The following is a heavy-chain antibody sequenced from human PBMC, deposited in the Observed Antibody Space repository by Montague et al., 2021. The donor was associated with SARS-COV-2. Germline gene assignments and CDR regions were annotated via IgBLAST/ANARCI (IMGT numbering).Heavy chain of an antibody. CDR2: ISQSGST. V-gene: IGHV4-34*01. CDR1: GGSFSDSH. Sequence: SETLSLTCAVYGGSFSDSHWSWLRQPPGKGLEWIGEISQSGSTQYNPSLKSRVTISVDTSKNQFSLKLSSLTAADTAVYYCARGQSGITMIVVAILGVEFYFDNWGQGTLVTVSS. J-gene: IGHJ4*02. D-gene: IGHD3-22*01. CDR3: ARGQSGITMIVVAILGVEFYFDN.